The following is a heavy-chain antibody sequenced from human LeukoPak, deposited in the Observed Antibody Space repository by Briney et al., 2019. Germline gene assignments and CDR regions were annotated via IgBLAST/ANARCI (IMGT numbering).Heavy chain of an antibody. CDR1: GYTFTGYY. Sequence: GASVKVSCTASGYTFTGYYMHWVRQAPGQGLGWMGWINPNSGGTNYAQKFQGRVTMTRDTSISTAYMELSRLRSDDTAVYYCARDRSYDYGGKRYYYYMDVWGKGTTLTVSS. J-gene: IGHJ6*03. D-gene: IGHD4-17*01. CDR3: ARDRSYDYGGKRYYYYMDV. CDR2: INPNSGGT. V-gene: IGHV1-2*02.